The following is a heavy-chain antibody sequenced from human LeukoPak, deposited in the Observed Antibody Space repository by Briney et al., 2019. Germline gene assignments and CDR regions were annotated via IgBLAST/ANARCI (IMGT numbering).Heavy chain of an antibody. V-gene: IGHV3-74*01. CDR3: ARMVGASTSWFDP. D-gene: IGHD1-26*01. CDR1: GFTFSSYW. CDR2: IDTDGSRT. J-gene: IGHJ5*02. Sequence: GGSLRLSCAAPGFTFSSYWMHWVRQAPGKGLVWVSRIDTDGSRTSYADSVKGRFTISRDNAKNRLYLQMNSLRGEDTAVYYCARMVGASTSWFDPWGQGTLVTVPS.